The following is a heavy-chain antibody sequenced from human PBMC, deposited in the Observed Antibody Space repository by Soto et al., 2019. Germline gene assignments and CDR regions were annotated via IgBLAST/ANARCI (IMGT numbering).Heavy chain of an antibody. Sequence: SETLSLTCAVYGGSFSGYYWSWIRQPPGKGLEWIGEINHSGSTNYNPSLKSRVTISVDTSKNQFSLKLSSVTAADTAVYYCARPNSRYYYGSGSYLGYYLDYWGQGTLVTVSS. V-gene: IGHV4-34*01. CDR2: INHSGST. D-gene: IGHD3-10*01. CDR1: GGSFSGYY. J-gene: IGHJ4*02. CDR3: ARPNSRYYYGSGSYLGYYLDY.